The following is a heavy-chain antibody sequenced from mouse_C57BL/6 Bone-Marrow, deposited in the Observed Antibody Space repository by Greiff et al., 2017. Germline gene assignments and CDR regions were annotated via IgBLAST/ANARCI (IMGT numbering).Heavy chain of an antibody. J-gene: IGHJ4*01. V-gene: IGHV5-6*01. CDR3: ASLITTVVAPDY. D-gene: IGHD1-1*01. Sequence: EVKLMESGGDLVKPGGSLKLSCAASGFTFSSYGMSWVRQTPDKRLEWVATISSGGSYTYYPDSVKGRFTISRDNAKNTLYLQMSSLKSEDTAMYYCASLITTVVAPDYWGQGTSVTVSS. CDR2: ISSGGSYT. CDR1: GFTFSSYG.